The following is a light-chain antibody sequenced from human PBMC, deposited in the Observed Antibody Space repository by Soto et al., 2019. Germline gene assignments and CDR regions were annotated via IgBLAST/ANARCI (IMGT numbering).Light chain of an antibody. CDR3: AAGDDSLIWV. V-gene: IGLV1-47*01. J-gene: IGLJ3*02. CDR1: SSNIGRNY. Sequence: QSVLTQPPSVSGTPGQRVTISCSGSSSNIGRNYVYWYQQLPGTAPKLLIYRNNQRPSGIPDRSSGYKAGTSASVAISRLRAEDDDDYYCAAGDDSLIWVFGGGTKLTVL. CDR2: RNN.